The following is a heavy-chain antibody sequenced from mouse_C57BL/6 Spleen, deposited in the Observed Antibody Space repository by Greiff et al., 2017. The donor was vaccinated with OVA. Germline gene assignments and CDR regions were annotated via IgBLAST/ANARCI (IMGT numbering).Heavy chain of an antibody. D-gene: IGHD2-1*01. CDR1: GYTFTDYN. CDR2: INPNNGGT. Sequence: EVKLQESGPELVKPGASVKMSCKASGYTFTDYNMHWVKQSHGKSLEWIGYINPNNGGTSYNQKFKGKATLTVNKSSSTAYMELRSLTSEDSAVYYCARRGNSHPAMDYWGQGTSVTVSS. J-gene: IGHJ4*01. CDR3: ARRGNSHPAMDY. V-gene: IGHV1-22*01.